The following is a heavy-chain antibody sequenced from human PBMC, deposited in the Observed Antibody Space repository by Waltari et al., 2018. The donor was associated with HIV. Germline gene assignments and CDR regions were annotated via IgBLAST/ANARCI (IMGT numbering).Heavy chain of an antibody. D-gene: IGHD2-2*01. CDR2: MNPNSGNT. Sequence: QVQLVQSGAEVKKPGASVKVSCKASGYTFTSYDINWVRQATGRGLEWMGWMNPNSGNTGYAQKFQGRVTMTRNTSISTAYMELSSLRSEDTAVYYCARLGYCSSTSYYYYYYYYGMDVWGQGTTVTVSS. J-gene: IGHJ6*02. V-gene: IGHV1-8*01. CDR1: GYTFTSYD. CDR3: ARLGYCSSTSYYYYYYYYGMDV.